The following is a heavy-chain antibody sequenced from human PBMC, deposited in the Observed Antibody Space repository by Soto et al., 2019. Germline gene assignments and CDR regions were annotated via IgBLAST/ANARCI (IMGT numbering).Heavy chain of an antibody. J-gene: IGHJ6*02. CDR1: GFTFSDYY. CDR2: ISSSGGTI. CDR3: ASSFGGVRGYYYYGMDV. V-gene: IGHV3-11*01. Sequence: QVQLVESGGGLVKPGGSLRLSCAASGFTFSDYYMSWIRQAPGKGLEWVSYISSSGGTIGYADSVKGRFTISSDNAKNSLYLQMNSLRAEDTAVYYCASSFGGVRGYYYYGMDVWGQGTTVTVSS. D-gene: IGHD3-16*01.